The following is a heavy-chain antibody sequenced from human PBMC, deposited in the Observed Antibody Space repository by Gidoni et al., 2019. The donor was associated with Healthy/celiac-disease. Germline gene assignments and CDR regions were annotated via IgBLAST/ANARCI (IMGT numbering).Heavy chain of an antibody. D-gene: IGHD6-19*01. CDR1: GGSFSGYY. V-gene: IGHV4-34*01. CDR3: ARDKGAVAGKRLDY. CDR2: INHSGST. J-gene: IGHJ4*02. Sequence: QVQLQPWGAGLLQPSETLSLTCAVYGGSFSGYYWSWIRQPPGKGLEWIGEINHSGSTNYNPSLKSRVTISVDTSKNQFSLKLSSVTAADTAVYYCARDKGAVAGKRLDYWGQGTLVTVSS.